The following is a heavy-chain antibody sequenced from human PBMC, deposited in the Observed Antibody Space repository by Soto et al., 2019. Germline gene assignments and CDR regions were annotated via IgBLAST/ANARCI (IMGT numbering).Heavy chain of an antibody. CDR2: INSDGSST. V-gene: IGHV3-74*01. CDR1: GFTFSSYW. CDR3: ARDQTTGDWFDA. D-gene: IGHD4-17*01. Sequence: GGSLRLSCAASGFTFSSYWMHWVRQAPGKGLVWVSRINSDGSSTSYADSVKGRFTISRDNAKNTLYLQMNSLRADDTAVYYCARDQTTGDWFDAWGQGALVTVSS. J-gene: IGHJ5*02.